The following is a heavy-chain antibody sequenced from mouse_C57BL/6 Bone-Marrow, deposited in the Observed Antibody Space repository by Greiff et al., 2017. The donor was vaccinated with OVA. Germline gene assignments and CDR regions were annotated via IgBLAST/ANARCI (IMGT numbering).Heavy chain of an antibody. Sequence: VQGVESGAELVRPGTSVKMSCKASGYTFTNYWIGWAKQRPGHGLEWIGDIYPCGGYTNYNEKFKGKATLTADNSSSTAYMQFISLTSEDAAIYYCATDSSGYWFAYWGQGTLVTVSA. CDR3: ATDSSGYWFAY. D-gene: IGHD3-2*02. J-gene: IGHJ3*01. V-gene: IGHV1-63*01. CDR1: GYTFTNYW. CDR2: IYPCGGYT.